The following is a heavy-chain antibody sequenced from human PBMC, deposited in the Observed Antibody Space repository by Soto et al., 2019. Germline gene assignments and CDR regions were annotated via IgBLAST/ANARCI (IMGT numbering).Heavy chain of an antibody. CDR2: IYNSGST. CDR1: GGSISSSSYY. CDR3: ARLSPFGTERHYYYYGMDV. J-gene: IGHJ6*02. D-gene: IGHD3-10*01. Sequence: ASETLSLTCTVSGGSISSSSYYWGWIRQPPGKGQEWIGSIYNSGSTYYNPYLKSRVTISVDTSKNQFSLKLSSVTAADTAVYYCARLSPFGTERHYYYYGMDVWGQGTTVTVSS. V-gene: IGHV4-39*01.